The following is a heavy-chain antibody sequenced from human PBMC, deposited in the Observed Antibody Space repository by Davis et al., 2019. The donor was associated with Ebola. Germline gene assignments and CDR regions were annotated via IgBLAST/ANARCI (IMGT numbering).Heavy chain of an antibody. CDR1: GFTFSSYA. CDR3: AKEKGSSWYWGIRY. J-gene: IGHJ4*02. CDR2: ISSSGSTI. V-gene: IGHV3-23*01. D-gene: IGHD6-13*01. Sequence: GESLKISCAASGFTFSSYAMSWIRQAPGKGLEWVSYISSSGSTIYYADSVKSRFTISRDNSKNTLYLQMNSLRAEDTAVYYCAKEKGSSWYWGIRYWGQGTLVTVSS.